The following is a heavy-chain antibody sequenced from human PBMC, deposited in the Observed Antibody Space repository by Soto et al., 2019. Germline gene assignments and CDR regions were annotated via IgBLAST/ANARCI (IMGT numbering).Heavy chain of an antibody. CDR3: ARDRAGHFWFDP. Sequence: QVQLQESGPGLVKPSQTLSLTCIVSGGSISSGGYYWSWIRQHPGKGLEWIGYIYYSGSTYYNPSLKSRVTISVDTSKNQFSLKLSSVTAADTAVYYCARDRAGHFWFDPWGQGTLVTVSS. CDR1: GGSISSGGYY. J-gene: IGHJ5*02. D-gene: IGHD3-3*02. CDR2: IYYSGST. V-gene: IGHV4-31*03.